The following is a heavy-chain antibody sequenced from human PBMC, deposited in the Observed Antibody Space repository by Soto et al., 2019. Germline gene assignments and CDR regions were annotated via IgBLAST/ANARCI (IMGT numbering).Heavy chain of an antibody. CDR3: AKDIMEDSSGYYSDYYYGMDV. V-gene: IGHV3-53*01. CDR2: IYSGGAT. J-gene: IGHJ6*02. D-gene: IGHD3-22*01. CDR1: GFSVSTSH. Sequence: GGSLRLSCAAAGFSVSTSHISWVRQAPGTGLEWVSVIYSGGATHYAVSVKGRLIISRDKSKNTVDLQMNSLRAEDTAVYYCAKDIMEDSSGYYSDYYYGMDVWGQGTTVTV.